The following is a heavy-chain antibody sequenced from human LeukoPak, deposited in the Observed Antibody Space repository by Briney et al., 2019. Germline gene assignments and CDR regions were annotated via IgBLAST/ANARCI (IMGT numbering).Heavy chain of an antibody. Sequence: ASVKVSCKASGDTFSSYAFSWVRQAPGQGLEWMGALIPMSGTTHYAQNFQGRVTITSDESTRTVYLEVTSLRSEDTALYYCARSNNVFFAGDHWGQGTLVTVSS. CDR2: LIPMSGTT. V-gene: IGHV1-69*13. J-gene: IGHJ4*02. D-gene: IGHD1/OR15-1a*01. CDR1: GDTFSSYA. CDR3: ARSNNVFFAGDH.